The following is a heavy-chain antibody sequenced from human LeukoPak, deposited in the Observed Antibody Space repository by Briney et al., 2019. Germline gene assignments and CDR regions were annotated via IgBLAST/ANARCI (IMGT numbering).Heavy chain of an antibody. V-gene: IGHV4-34*01. CDR2: INHSGST. CDR3: ARRSSSSRWFDP. J-gene: IGHJ5*02. D-gene: IGHD6-6*01. Sequence: SETLSLTCAVYGGSFSGYYWSWIRQPPGKGLEWIGEINHSGSTNYNPSLKSRVSISVDSSKNQFSLKVSSVTAADTAVYYCARRSSSSRWFDPWGQGTLVTVSS. CDR1: GGSFSGYY.